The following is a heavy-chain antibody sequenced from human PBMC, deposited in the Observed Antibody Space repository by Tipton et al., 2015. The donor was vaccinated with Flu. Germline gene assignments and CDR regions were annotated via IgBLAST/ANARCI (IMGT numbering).Heavy chain of an antibody. CDR2: IHYSGKT. V-gene: IGHV4-39*07. J-gene: IGHJ6*02. CDR1: GGSISSASDY. D-gene: IGHD3/OR15-3a*01. CDR3: ARDRIVNGFWTGYERYGMDV. Sequence: TLSLTCTVSGGSISSASDYWGWIRQTPGKGLEWIGNIHYSGKTYYNPSLKSRVTLSVDTSNNQFSLKVTSVTAADTALYYCARDRIVNGFWTGYERYGMDVWGQGTTVTVSS.